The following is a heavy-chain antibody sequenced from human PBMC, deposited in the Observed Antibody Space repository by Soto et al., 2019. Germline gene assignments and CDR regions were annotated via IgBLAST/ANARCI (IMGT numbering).Heavy chain of an antibody. CDR1: GGSISSYY. Sequence: QVQLQESGPGLVKPSETLSLTCTVSGGSISSYYWSWIRQPPGKGLEWIGYIYYSGSTNYNPSLKSRVTLSVDTSKNQFSLKLSSVTAADTAVYYCAREYSYGFGYYYYGMDVWGQGTTVTVSS. J-gene: IGHJ6*02. CDR2: IYYSGST. V-gene: IGHV4-59*01. CDR3: AREYSYGFGYYYYGMDV. D-gene: IGHD5-18*01.